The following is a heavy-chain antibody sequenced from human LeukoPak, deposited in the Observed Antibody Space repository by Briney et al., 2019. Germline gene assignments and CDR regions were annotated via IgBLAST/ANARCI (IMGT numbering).Heavy chain of an antibody. Sequence: SVKVSCKASGGTFSSYAISWVRQAPGQGLEWMGRIIPILGIANYAQEFQGRVTITADKSTSTAYMELSSLRSEDTAVYYCATTYCSGGSCYPNYYYYYGMDVWGQGTTVTVSS. CDR1: GGTFSSYA. CDR2: IIPILGIA. V-gene: IGHV1-69*04. J-gene: IGHJ6*02. D-gene: IGHD2-15*01. CDR3: ATTYCSGGSCYPNYYYYYGMDV.